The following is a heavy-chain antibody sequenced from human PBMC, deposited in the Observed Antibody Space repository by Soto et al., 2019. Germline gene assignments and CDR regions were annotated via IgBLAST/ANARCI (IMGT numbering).Heavy chain of an antibody. CDR2: IDSRGRTI. D-gene: IGHD6-6*01. J-gene: IGHJ4*02. Sequence: LRLSCAASGFTFSNYWMSWIRQAPGKGLEWVSYIDSRGRTISYADSVKGRFTISRDKAKNSLYLQMNSLRAEDTAVYYCARQAARNYFDFWGQGTPVTVSS. CDR1: GFTFSNYW. CDR3: ARQAARNYFDF. V-gene: IGHV3-11*01.